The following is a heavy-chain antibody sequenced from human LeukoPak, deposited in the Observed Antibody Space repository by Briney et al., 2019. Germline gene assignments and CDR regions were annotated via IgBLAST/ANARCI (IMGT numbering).Heavy chain of an antibody. Sequence: GGSLRLSCAVFGLTFKDSWMTWVRQAPGKGLEWVATLNQDGGEKYYVDSVKGRFTISRDNAKNSLYLQMNSLRADDTAVYYCARGHWGLDPWGQGTLVIVSS. CDR1: GLTFKDSW. CDR2: LNQDGGEK. CDR3: ARGHWGLDP. D-gene: IGHD7-27*01. V-gene: IGHV3-7*03. J-gene: IGHJ5*02.